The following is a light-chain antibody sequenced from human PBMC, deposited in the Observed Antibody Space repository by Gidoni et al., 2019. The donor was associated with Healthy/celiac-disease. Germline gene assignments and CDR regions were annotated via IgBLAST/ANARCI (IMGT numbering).Light chain of an antibody. CDR3: QAWDSSTASYV. Sequence: SYELTQPPSVSVSPGQTASITCSGDKLGDKYACWYQQKPGQSPVLVIYQDSKRPSGIPERFSGSNSGNTATLTISGTQARDEADYYCQAWDSSTASYVFGTGTKVTVL. CDR2: QDS. J-gene: IGLJ1*01. CDR1: KLGDKY. V-gene: IGLV3-1*01.